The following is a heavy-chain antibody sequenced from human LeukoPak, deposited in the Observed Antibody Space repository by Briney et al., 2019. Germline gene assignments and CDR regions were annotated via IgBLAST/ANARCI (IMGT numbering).Heavy chain of an antibody. V-gene: IGHV3-13*01. Sequence: GGSLRLSCAAPGFTFSTYDFHWVRQVPGYGLEWVSGIGTLGDTYYLGSVKGRFTISRENAKNSLYLQMNSLRAGDTAVYYCARGRSFNYNDNRAHYPYRGQGTVVTVSS. CDR3: ARGRSFNYNDNRAHYPY. D-gene: IGHD3-22*01. CDR1: GFTFSTYD. J-gene: IGHJ4*02. CDR2: IGTLGDT.